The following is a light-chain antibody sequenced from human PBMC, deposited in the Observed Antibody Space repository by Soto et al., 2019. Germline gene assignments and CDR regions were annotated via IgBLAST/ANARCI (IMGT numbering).Light chain of an antibody. CDR3: SSYTGSRDPYV. CDR2: EVT. J-gene: IGLJ1*01. Sequence: QSVLTQPPSASGSPGQSVTISCTGTSSDVGRYNFVSWYQQHPGKAPKLLIYEVTKRPSGVPDRFSGSKSGNAASLTVSGLQAEDEADYFCSSYTGSRDPYVFGTGTTVTV. V-gene: IGLV2-8*01. CDR1: SSDVGRYNF.